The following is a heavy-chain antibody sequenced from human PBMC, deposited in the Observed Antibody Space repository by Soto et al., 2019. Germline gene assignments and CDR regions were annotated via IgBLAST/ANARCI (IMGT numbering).Heavy chain of an antibody. Sequence: SETLSLTCAVYGGSFSGYYWSWIRQPPGKGLEWIGEITHSGSTNYNPSLKSRVTISVDTAKNQFSLKLSSVTAADTAVYYCARPGYSSGWYKAAFDIWGQGTMVTVSS. J-gene: IGHJ3*02. CDR3: ARPGYSSGWYKAAFDI. V-gene: IGHV4-34*01. CDR1: GGSFSGYY. D-gene: IGHD6-19*01. CDR2: ITHSGST.